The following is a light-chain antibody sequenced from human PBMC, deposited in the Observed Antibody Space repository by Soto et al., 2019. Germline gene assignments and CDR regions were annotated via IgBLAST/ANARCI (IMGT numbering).Light chain of an antibody. V-gene: IGLV2-14*01. Sequence: QSVLTQPASVSGSPGQSITISCSGTSRDIGAYNLVSWYQQPPGKAPQLLIYEVRNRPSGISYRFSGSKSGTTASLTISSLLPEDEADYYCSAYTSRSTLVFGGGTKLTVL. J-gene: IGLJ2*01. CDR2: EVR. CDR3: SAYTSRSTLV. CDR1: SRDIGAYNL.